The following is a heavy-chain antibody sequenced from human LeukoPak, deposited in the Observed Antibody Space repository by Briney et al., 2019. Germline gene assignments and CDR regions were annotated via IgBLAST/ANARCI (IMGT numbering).Heavy chain of an antibody. CDR2: LSGSGGST. Sequence: GGSLRLSCAASGFTFNSYAMNWVRQAPGKGLEWVSGLSGSGGSTYYVDSVQGRFTISRDNSKNTLYLQMNSLRAEDTAVYYCAKGRGWFYGMDVWGQGTTVTVSS. CDR3: AKGRGWFYGMDV. D-gene: IGHD2-15*01. CDR1: GFTFNSYA. J-gene: IGHJ6*02. V-gene: IGHV3-23*01.